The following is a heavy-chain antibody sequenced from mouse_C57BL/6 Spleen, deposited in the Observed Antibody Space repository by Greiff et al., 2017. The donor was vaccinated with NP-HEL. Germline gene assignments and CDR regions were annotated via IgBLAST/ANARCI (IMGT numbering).Heavy chain of an antibody. CDR2: IYPRSGNT. CDR3: ARSGYGSFYAMDY. J-gene: IGHJ4*01. CDR1: GYTFTSYG. V-gene: IGHV1-81*01. D-gene: IGHD1-1*01. Sequence: VQLQQSGAELARPGASVKLSCKASGYTFTSYGISWVKQRPGQGLEWIGEIYPRSGNTYYNEKFKGKATLTADKSSSTAYMELRSLTSEDSAVYFCARSGYGSFYAMDYWGQGASVTVSS.